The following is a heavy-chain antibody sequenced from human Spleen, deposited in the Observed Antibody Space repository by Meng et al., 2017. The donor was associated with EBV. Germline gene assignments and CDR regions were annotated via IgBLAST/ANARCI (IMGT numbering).Heavy chain of an antibody. J-gene: IGHJ5*02. CDR2: LNPNSGGT. CDR3: ARLRRAKWGFDP. Sequence: QVQRVQYGAEVKKPGASVKVSRKASGYSFTDFSIHWVRQVPGQGLEWMGRLNPNSGGTNYAQNFQGRVTMTSDTSISTAYMELSSLTSDDTAVYYCARLRRAKWGFDPWGQGTLVTVSS. CDR1: GYSFTDFS. D-gene: IGHD1-26*01. V-gene: IGHV1-2*06.